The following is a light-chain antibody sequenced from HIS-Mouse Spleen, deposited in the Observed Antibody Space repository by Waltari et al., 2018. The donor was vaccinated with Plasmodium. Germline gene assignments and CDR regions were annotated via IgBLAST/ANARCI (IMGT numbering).Light chain of an antibody. V-gene: IGLV3-10*01. J-gene: IGLJ3*02. CDR3: YSTDSSGNHRV. CDR2: EDS. Sequence: SYELTQPPSVLVSPGQTARTTCYGDALPKKYAYWYQQKSGQAPVLVIYEDSKRPSGIPERFSGSSSGTMATLTISGAQVEDEADYYCYSTDSSGNHRVFGGGTKLTVL. CDR1: ALPKKY.